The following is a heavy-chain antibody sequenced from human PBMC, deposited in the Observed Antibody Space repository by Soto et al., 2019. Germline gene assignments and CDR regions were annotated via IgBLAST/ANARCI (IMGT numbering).Heavy chain of an antibody. Sequence: SVKVSCKASGGTFSSYAISWVRQAPGQGLEWMGGIIPIFGTANYAQKFQGRVTITADESTSTAYMELSSLRSEDTAVYYCTTVYYCAGSGLYDSFDIWGQGTMVTVSS. J-gene: IGHJ3*02. V-gene: IGHV1-69*13. CDR1: GGTFSSYA. D-gene: IGHD3-22*01. CDR2: IIPIFGTA. CDR3: TTVYYCAGSGLYDSFDI.